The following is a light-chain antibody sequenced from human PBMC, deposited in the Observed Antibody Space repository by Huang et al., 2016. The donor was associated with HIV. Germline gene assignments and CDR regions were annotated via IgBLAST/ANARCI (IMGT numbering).Light chain of an antibody. CDR1: QSLLHSDGKSY. CDR3: MQGLHLPWT. V-gene: IGKV2-29*02. Sequence: DLVMTQTSLSLSVTPGQPASISCKSSQSLLHSDGKSYLYWYQQKPGQSPQLLIYAVSSRFSGVPDRFSGSGSGTDFTLKISRVEAEDVGVYYCMQGLHLPWTFGPGTKVEIK. CDR2: AVS. J-gene: IGKJ1*01.